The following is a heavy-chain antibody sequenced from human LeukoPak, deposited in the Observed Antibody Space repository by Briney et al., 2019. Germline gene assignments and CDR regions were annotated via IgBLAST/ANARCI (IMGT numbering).Heavy chain of an antibody. Sequence: ASVKVSCKASGGTFSSYAISWVRQAPGQGLEWMGRINPNSGGTNYAQKFQGRVTMTRDTSISTAYMELSRLRSDDTAVYYCASYYYDSSGYFLGDAFDIWGQGTMVTVSS. CDR2: INPNSGGT. CDR3: ASYYYDSSGYFLGDAFDI. D-gene: IGHD3-22*01. CDR1: GGTFSSYA. V-gene: IGHV1-2*06. J-gene: IGHJ3*02.